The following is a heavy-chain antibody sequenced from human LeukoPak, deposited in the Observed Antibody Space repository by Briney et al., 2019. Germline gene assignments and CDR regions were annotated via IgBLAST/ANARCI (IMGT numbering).Heavy chain of an antibody. CDR3: ARSPGVRYFDWSHSAYFDY. Sequence: ASVKVSCKASGYTFTSYYMHWVRQAPGQGLEWMGIINPSGGSTSYAQKFQGRVTMTRDTSTSTVYMELSSLRSEDTAVYYCARSPGVRYFDWSHSAYFDYWGQGTLVTVSS. CDR2: INPSGGST. V-gene: IGHV1-46*01. D-gene: IGHD3-9*01. CDR1: GYTFTSYY. J-gene: IGHJ4*02.